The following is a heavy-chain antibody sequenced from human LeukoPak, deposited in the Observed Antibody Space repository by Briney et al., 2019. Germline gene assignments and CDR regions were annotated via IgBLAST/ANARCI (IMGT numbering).Heavy chain of an antibody. J-gene: IGHJ4*02. CDR3: ARGEYSSSWYHFDY. D-gene: IGHD6-13*01. V-gene: IGHV3-53*01. CDR2: IYSGGTT. CDR1: GFTVSSNY. Sequence: GGSLRLSCAASGFTVSSNYMSWVRQAPGKGLEWVSVIYSGGTTNYADSVKGRFTISRDNSKNTLFLQMNSLRAEDTAVYYCARGEYSSSWYHFDYRGQGTLVTVSS.